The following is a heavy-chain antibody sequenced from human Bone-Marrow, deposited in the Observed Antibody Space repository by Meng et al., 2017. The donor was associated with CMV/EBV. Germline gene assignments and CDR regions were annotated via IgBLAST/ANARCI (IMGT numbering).Heavy chain of an antibody. V-gene: IGHV3-21*01. D-gene: IGHD4-11*01. CDR1: GFTFSSYS. CDR3: ARGVTTVTPYYYYGMDV. CDR2: ISSSSSYI. Sequence: GGSLRLSCAASGFTFSSYSMNWVRQAPGKGLECVSSISSSSSYIYYADSVKGRFTISRDNAKNSLYLQMNSLRAEDTAVYYCARGVTTVTPYYYYGMDVWGQGTTVTVSS. J-gene: IGHJ6*02.